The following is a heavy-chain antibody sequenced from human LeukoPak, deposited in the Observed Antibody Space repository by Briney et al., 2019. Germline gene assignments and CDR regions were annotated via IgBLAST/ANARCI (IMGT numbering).Heavy chain of an antibody. D-gene: IGHD2-15*01. CDR3: ARTGEGYCSGGSCYGVDY. Sequence: PGGSLRLSCAASGLTFSNYSMNWVRQAPGKGLEWVSSISSSGSYIYYAGSVKGRCTISRDNAKNSLHLQMNSLRAEDTAVYYCARTGEGYCSGGSCYGVDYWGQGTLVTVSS. J-gene: IGHJ4*02. V-gene: IGHV3-21*06. CDR2: ISSSGSYI. CDR1: GLTFSNYS.